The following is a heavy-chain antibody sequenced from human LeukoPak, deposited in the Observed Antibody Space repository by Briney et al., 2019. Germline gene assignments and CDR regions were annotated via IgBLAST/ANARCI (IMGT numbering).Heavy chain of an antibody. CDR2: IYPHSGDT. D-gene: IGHD2-21*01. CDR1: GYTFIGYY. Sequence: GASVKVSCKASGYTFIGYYIHWMRLAPGQGPEWMGRIYPHSGDTSYAQIFQGRVTMTTDTSIDTAYMELSSLKSDDTAVYYCAREGEGYCGPECHDAFDVWGQGTVVTVSS. CDR3: AREGEGYCGPECHDAFDV. J-gene: IGHJ3*01. V-gene: IGHV1-2*06.